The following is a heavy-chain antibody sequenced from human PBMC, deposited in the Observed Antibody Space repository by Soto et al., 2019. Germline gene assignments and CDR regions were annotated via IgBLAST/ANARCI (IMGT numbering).Heavy chain of an antibody. CDR2: VFHTGTT. Sequence: QVQLQESGPGLVKPSGTLSLTCAVSGDSVSSPYYWCWVRQPPGKGLEWIGEVFHTGTTSYNPSLRSRVTISMDKSINQFSLDLSSVTAADTAVYYCARSAGWYAVNSWGQGNLVIVSS. CDR3: ARSAGWYAVNS. D-gene: IGHD6-19*01. CDR1: GDSVSSPYY. V-gene: IGHV4-4*02. J-gene: IGHJ4*02.